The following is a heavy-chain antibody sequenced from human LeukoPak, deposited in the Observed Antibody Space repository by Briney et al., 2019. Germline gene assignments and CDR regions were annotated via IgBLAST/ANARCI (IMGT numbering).Heavy chain of an antibody. Sequence: SETLSLTCTVSGASISSYYWSWIRQPPGKGLEWIGYIYYTGSNNYNPSLKSRVTISVDTSKNQFSLKLSSVTAADTAVYYCARHYGDYYFDYWGQGTLVTVSS. CDR2: IYYTGSN. CDR3: ARHYGDYYFDY. CDR1: GASISSYY. J-gene: IGHJ4*02. D-gene: IGHD4-17*01. V-gene: IGHV4-59*01.